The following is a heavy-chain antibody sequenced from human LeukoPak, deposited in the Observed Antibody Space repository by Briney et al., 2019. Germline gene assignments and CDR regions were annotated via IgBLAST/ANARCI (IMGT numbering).Heavy chain of an antibody. J-gene: IGHJ6*02. CDR2: ISSSGSTI. Sequence: GGSLRLSCAASGFTFSSYEMNWVRQAPGKGLEWVSYISSSGSTIYYADSVKGRFTISRDNAKNSLYLQMNSLRAEDTAVYYCVRNGYSYGYLSYGMDVWGQGTTVTVSS. D-gene: IGHD5-18*01. CDR3: VRNGYSYGYLSYGMDV. CDR1: GFTFSSYE. V-gene: IGHV3-48*03.